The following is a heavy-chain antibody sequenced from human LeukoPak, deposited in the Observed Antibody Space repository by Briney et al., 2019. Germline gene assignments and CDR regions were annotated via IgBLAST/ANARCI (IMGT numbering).Heavy chain of an antibody. V-gene: IGHV4-59*11. D-gene: IGHD3-3*01. Sequence: SETLSLTCTVSGGSLSSHYWSWIRLPPGKGLEWIGYIYNSGSTNYNPSLKSRVTISVDTSKNQFSLKLSSVTAADTAVYYCARGGYYYPFDYWGQGTLVTVSS. CDR3: ARGGYYYPFDY. CDR2: IYNSGST. CDR1: GGSLSSHY. J-gene: IGHJ4*02.